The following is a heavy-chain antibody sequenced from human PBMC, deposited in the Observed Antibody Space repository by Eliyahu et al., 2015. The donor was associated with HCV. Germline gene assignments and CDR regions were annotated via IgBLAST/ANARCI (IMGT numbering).Heavy chain of an antibody. CDR3: ASSPAEVVAVAGWNFDY. V-gene: IGHV4-39*01. D-gene: IGHD6-19*01. J-gene: IGHJ4*02. CDR1: GGSIRSSSYY. Sequence: QLQLQESGPGLVKPSETLSLTCTVSGGSIRSSSYYWGWIRQPPGKGLEWIGSIFYCGRTSHNPSLKSRVTISVDTSKNQFSLKLSSVTAADTAVYYCASSPAEVVAVAGWNFDYWGQGTLVTVSS. CDR2: IFYCGRT.